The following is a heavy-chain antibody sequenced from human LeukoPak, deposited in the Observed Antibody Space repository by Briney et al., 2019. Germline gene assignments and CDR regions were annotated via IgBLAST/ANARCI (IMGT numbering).Heavy chain of an antibody. V-gene: IGHV3-66*01. CDR1: GFTVSSNY. CDR2: IYSGGST. J-gene: IGHJ3*02. Sequence: GGSLRLSCAASGFTVSSNYMSWVRQAPGKGLEWVSVIYSGGSTYYADSVKGRFTFSRDNSKNTLYLQMNSLRAEDTAVYYCARISGGTRAFDIWGQGTMVTVSS. D-gene: IGHD3-10*01. CDR3: ARISGGTRAFDI.